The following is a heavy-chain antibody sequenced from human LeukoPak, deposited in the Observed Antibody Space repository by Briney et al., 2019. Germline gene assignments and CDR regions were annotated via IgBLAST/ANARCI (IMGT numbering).Heavy chain of an antibody. D-gene: IGHD6-19*01. CDR2: INPSGGST. V-gene: IGHV1-46*01. J-gene: IGHJ4*02. CDR1: GYTFTSYY. CDR3: ARPAVAGHFDY. Sequence: ASVKVSCKASGYTFTSYYMHWVRQAPGQGLEWMGIINPSGGSTSYAQKFQGRVTMTRDTSTSTVYMELSSPRSEDTAVYYCARPAVAGHFDYWGQGTLVTVSS.